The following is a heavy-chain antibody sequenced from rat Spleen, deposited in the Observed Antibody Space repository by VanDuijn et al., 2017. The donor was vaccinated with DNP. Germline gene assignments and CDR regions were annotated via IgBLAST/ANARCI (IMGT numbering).Heavy chain of an antibody. CDR1: GYTFTTYY. J-gene: IGHJ4*01. CDR2: IYTGSGGT. V-gene: IGHV1-43*01. CDR3: ARDYGYNLYAVDA. Sequence: QVQLQQSGAELAKPGSSVKISCKASGYTFTTYYISWIKQTTGQDREYIGYIYTGSGGTNYNEKFKDKAALTVDRSSSTASMQRSSLTPDDSAVYYCARDYGYNLYAVDAWGQGTSITVSS. D-gene: IGHD1-9*01.